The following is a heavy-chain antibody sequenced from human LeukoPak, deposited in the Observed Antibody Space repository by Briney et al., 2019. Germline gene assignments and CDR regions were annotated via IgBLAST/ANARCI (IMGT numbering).Heavy chain of an antibody. CDR2: IPYDGAYK. V-gene: IGHV3-30*02. Sequence: GGSLRLSCAASGFTFSSYGMHWVRQAPGKGLEWVAFIPYDGAYKYYADSVKGRFTISRDDSKNMVYLQMNSLRAEDTAVYYCAKGKMPYYFDYWGQGTLVTVSS. CDR3: AKGKMPYYFDY. J-gene: IGHJ4*02. D-gene: IGHD2-2*01. CDR1: GFTFSSYG.